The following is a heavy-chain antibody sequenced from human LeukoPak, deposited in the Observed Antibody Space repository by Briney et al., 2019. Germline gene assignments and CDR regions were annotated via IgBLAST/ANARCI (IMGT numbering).Heavy chain of an antibody. CDR3: ARLSRQWLSQY. CDR1: GGSISSSSYY. CDR2: IYYSGSA. J-gene: IGHJ4*02. V-gene: IGHV4-39*07. Sequence: SETLSLTCTVSGGSISSSSYYWGWIRQPPGKGLEWIGSIYYSGSAYYNPSLKSRVTISVDTSKNQFSLKLSSVTAADTAVYYCARLSRQWLSQYWGQGTLVTVSS. D-gene: IGHD6-19*01.